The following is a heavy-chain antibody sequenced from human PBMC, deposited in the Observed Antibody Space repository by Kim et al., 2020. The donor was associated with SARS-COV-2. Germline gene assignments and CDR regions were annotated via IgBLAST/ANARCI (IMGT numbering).Heavy chain of an antibody. J-gene: IGHJ4*02. CDR3: ARVSSLRYYFDY. V-gene: IGHV3-33*01. Sequence: GGSLRLSCAASGFTFSSYGMHWVRQAPGKGLEWVAVIWYDGSNKYYADSVKGRFTISRDNSKNTLYLQMNSLRAEDTAVYYCARVSSLRYYFDYWGQGTLVTVSS. CDR1: GFTFSSYG. CDR2: IWYDGSNK.